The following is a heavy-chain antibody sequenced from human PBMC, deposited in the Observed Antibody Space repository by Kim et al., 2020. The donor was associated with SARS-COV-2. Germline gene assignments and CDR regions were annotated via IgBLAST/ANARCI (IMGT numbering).Heavy chain of an antibody. Sequence: DGGTIESAEPVKGRFNISRDDSKSTVYLQMSSPKTEDTAVYYCTPLSLGYWGQGTQVTVSA. J-gene: IGHJ4*02. CDR2: DGGTI. V-gene: IGHV3-15*01. CDR3: TPLSLGY. D-gene: IGHD6-13*01.